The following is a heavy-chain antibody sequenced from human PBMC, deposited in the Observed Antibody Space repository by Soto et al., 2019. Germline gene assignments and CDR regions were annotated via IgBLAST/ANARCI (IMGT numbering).Heavy chain of an antibody. CDR3: ARDKGDYFDWFDP. CDR1: GGSISSGGYY. J-gene: IGHJ5*02. D-gene: IGHD4-17*01. Sequence: PSETLSLTCTVSGGSISSGGYYWSWIRQHPGKGLEWIGYIYYSGSTYYNPSLKSRVTISVDTSKNQFSLKLSSVTAADTAVYYCARDKGDYFDWFDPWGQGTLVTVSS. V-gene: IGHV4-31*02. CDR2: IYYSGST.